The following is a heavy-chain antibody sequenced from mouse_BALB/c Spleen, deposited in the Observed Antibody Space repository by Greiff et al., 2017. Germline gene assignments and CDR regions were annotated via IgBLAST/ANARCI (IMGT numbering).Heavy chain of an antibody. CDR1: GYTFTSYW. J-gene: IGHJ2*01. Sequence: QVHVKQSGAELARPGASVKLSCKASGYTFTSYWMQWVKQRPGQGLEWIGAIYPGDGDTRYTQKFKGKATLTADKSSSTAYMQLSSLASEDSAVYYCARIEGYFDYWGQGTTLTVSS. CDR2: IYPGDGDT. CDR3: ARIEGYFDY. V-gene: IGHV1-87*01.